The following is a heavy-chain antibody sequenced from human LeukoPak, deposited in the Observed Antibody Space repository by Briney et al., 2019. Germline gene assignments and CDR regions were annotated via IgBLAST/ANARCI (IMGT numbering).Heavy chain of an antibody. J-gene: IGHJ4*02. CDR3: ARDRRDGYCLGH. V-gene: IGHV3-66*01. D-gene: IGHD5-24*01. CDR2: IYSGGTT. CDR1: GFTVSSSY. Sequence: GGSLRLSCTGSGFTVSSSYMSWVRRTPGKGLEWVSGIYSGGTTYYADSVKGRVTISRDGSKNTVYLQMNSLRAEDTAVYYCARDRRDGYCLGHWGQGTLVTVSS.